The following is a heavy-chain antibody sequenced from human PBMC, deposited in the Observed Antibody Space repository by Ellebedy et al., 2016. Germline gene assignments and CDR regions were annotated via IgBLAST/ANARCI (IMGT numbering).Heavy chain of an antibody. CDR3: ARELRAPAGYYYYMDV. CDR1: GGSFSGYY. D-gene: IGHD4-17*01. V-gene: IGHV4-34*01. J-gene: IGHJ6*03. CDR2: INPSGST. Sequence: SETLSLTCAVYGGSFSGYYWTWIRQSPGKGLEWVGEINPSGSTKYNPSLKSRVTISVDRSKNQFSLKLSSVTAADTAVYYCARELRAPAGYYYYMDVWGKGTTVTVSS.